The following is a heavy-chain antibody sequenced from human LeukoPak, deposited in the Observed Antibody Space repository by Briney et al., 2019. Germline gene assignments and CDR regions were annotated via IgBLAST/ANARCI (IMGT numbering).Heavy chain of an antibody. CDR1: GGTFSNYA. CDR2: LIPILGIA. CDR3: ARGRVDTAMVPFDY. Sequence: ASVKVSCKASGGTFSNYAISWVRQAPGQGLEWMGRLIPILGIANYAQKFQGRVTITAHKSTSTAYMELSSLRSEDTAVYYCARGRVDTAMVPFDYWGQGTLVTVSS. V-gene: IGHV1-69*04. J-gene: IGHJ4*02. D-gene: IGHD5-18*01.